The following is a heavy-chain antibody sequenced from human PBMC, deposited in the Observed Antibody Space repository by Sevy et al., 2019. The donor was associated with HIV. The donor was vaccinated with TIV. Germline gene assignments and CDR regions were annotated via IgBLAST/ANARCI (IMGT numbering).Heavy chain of an antibody. V-gene: IGHV3-23*01. CDR3: ARVGGGGYYDPWSGYLEFDP. Sequence: GGSLRLSCVGSGFSFSSDAMSWVRQAPGKGLQWGATVSASGGSTYYADSVRRRFSITRDNSKNTLYVKMNSLRAEDTAVYYCARVGGGGYYDPWSGYLEFDPWGQGTLVTVSS. CDR1: GFSFSSDA. D-gene: IGHD3-3*01. CDR2: VSASGGST. J-gene: IGHJ5*02.